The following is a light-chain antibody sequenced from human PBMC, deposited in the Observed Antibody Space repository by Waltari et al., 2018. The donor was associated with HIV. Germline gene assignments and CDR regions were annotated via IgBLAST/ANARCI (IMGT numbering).Light chain of an antibody. CDR2: NIT. J-gene: IGLJ2*01. CDR1: PSDLAAYNS. CDR3: CAYTAGSTCI. V-gene: IGLV2-11*01. Sequence: QSALTQPRSVSGSPGQSVTISCTGTPSDLAAYNSVSWFQQQPGTAPNLIIYNITNRPSGVPHRFSGSKSGNTASLTISGLRTEEEADYFCCAYTAGSTCIFAGGTKLTVL.